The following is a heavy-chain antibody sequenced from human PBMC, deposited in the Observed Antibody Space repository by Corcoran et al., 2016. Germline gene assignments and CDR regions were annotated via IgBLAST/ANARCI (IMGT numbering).Heavy chain of an antibody. D-gene: IGHD5-18*01. Sequence: QVQLVESGGGVVQPGRSLRLSCAASGFTFSSYGMHWVRQAPGKGLEWVAVISYDGSNKYYADSVKGRFTISRDNSKNKLYLQMNSLRAEDTAVYYCAGGPWIQLSGVGAFFDYWGQGTLVTVSS. J-gene: IGHJ4*02. CDR1: GFTFSSYG. CDR3: AGGPWIQLSGVGAFFDY. V-gene: IGHV3-30*03. CDR2: ISYDGSNK.